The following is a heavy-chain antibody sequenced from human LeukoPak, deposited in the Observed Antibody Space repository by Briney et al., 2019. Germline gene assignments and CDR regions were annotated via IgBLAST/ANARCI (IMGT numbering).Heavy chain of an antibody. J-gene: IGHJ4*02. CDR1: GGSISSYY. Sequence: SETLSLTCTVSGGSISSYYWSWIRQPPGKGLEWIGYIYYSGSTNYNPSLKSRVTISVDTSKNQFSLKLSSVTAADTAVYYCARVAWSGDSSGPFDYWGQGTLVTVSS. CDR2: IYYSGST. D-gene: IGHD3-22*01. CDR3: ARVAWSGDSSGPFDY. V-gene: IGHV4-59*01.